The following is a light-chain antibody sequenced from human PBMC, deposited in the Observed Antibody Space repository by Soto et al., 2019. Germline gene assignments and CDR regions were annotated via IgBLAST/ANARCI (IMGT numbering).Light chain of an antibody. V-gene: IGKV3-15*01. J-gene: IGKJ2*01. Sequence: EIVMTQSPATLSVSPGERATLSCRASQSVSSNLAWYQQKPGQAPRLLIYGASTRATGIPARFSGSGSGTEFPLTIRSLQSEDFAVYYCQQYNNWPGTFGQGTKLEIK. CDR1: QSVSSN. CDR2: GAS. CDR3: QQYNNWPGT.